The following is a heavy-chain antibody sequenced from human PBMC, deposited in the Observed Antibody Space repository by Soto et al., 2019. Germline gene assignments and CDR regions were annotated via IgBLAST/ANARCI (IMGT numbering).Heavy chain of an antibody. Sequence: SETLSLTCSVSGDSIRSSYWSWIRQPPGKGLEWIGYIYYSGSTNYNPSLKSRVTISVDTSKNQFSLKVSSVTAADTAVYYCARGYNWFDPWGQGTLVTVSS. CDR2: IYYSGST. CDR1: GDSIRSSY. CDR3: ARGYNWFDP. J-gene: IGHJ5*02. V-gene: IGHV4-59*01.